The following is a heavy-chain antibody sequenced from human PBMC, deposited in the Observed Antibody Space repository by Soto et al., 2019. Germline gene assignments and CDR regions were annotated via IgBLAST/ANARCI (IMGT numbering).Heavy chain of an antibody. CDR3: ARDSSFTIFGVVINLFDY. CDR2: INPNSGGT. CDR1: GYTFTGYY. J-gene: IGHJ4*02. V-gene: IGHV1-2*04. D-gene: IGHD3-3*01. Sequence: VASVKVSCKASGYTFTGYYMHWVRQAPGQGLEWMGWINPNSGGTNYAQKFQGWVTMTRDTSISTAYMELSRLRSDDTAVYYCARDSSFTIFGVVINLFDYWGQGTLVTVSS.